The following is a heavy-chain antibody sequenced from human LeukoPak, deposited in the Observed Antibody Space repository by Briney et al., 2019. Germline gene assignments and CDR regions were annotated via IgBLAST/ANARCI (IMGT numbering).Heavy chain of an antibody. J-gene: IGHJ4*02. CDR1: GYSFTSFY. CDR2: VNPSGGST. D-gene: IGHD3-3*02. V-gene: IGHV1-46*01. Sequence: GASVKVSCKTSGYSFTSFYIHWVRQAPGQGLEWMGMVNPSGGSTISAQKFQDRVNMTTDTSTRTVYMEMTSLTSDDTGIYYCARDAFWGQGTQVTVSS. CDR3: ARDAF.